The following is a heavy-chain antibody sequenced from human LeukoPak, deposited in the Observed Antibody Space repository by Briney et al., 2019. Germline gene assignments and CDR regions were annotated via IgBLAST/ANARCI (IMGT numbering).Heavy chain of an antibody. CDR1: GFTFSSYS. CDR3: ARASSSGWSSGL. Sequence: PGGSLRLSCAASGFTFSSYSMNWVRQAPGKGLEWVSSISSSSSYIYYADSVKGRFTISRDNDKNSLYLQMNSLRAEDTAVYYCARASSSGWSSGLWGQGTMVTVSS. J-gene: IGHJ3*01. CDR2: ISSSSSYI. D-gene: IGHD6-19*01. V-gene: IGHV3-21*01.